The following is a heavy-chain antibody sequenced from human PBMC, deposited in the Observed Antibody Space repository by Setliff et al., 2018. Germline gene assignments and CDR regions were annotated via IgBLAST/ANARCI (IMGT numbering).Heavy chain of an antibody. Sequence: LRLSCAASGFTFSSSSMTWVRQAPGKGLEWVSAINSGGSSTYYADSVKGRFTISRDNSKNTLYLQMNSLRAEDTAIYSCARDRGGASTRDHWGQGTLVTVSS. J-gene: IGHJ4*02. CDR2: INSGGSST. CDR1: GFTFSSSS. V-gene: IGHV3-23*01. CDR3: ARDRGGASTRDH. D-gene: IGHD1-26*01.